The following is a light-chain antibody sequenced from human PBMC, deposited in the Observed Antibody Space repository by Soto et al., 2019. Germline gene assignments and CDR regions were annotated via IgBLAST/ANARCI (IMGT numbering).Light chain of an antibody. CDR1: NIGSKS. J-gene: IGLJ2*01. V-gene: IGLV3-21*04. Sequence: SYELTQPPSVSVAPGKTARITCGGNNIGSKSVHWYQQKPGQAPVLVIYYDSDRPSGIPERFSGSNSGNTATLTISRVEAGDEADYYCQVWDSSSVHSFGGGTKLTVL. CDR3: QVWDSSSVHS. CDR2: YDS.